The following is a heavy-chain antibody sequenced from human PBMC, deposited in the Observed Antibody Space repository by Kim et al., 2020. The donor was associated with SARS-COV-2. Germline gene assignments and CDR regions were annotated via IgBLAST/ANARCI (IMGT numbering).Heavy chain of an antibody. J-gene: IGHJ5*02. CDR1: GGPISSGSYY. D-gene: IGHD4-17*01. CDR2: IYTSGST. CDR3: AREGNYGDYFGVALWFDP. V-gene: IGHV4-61*02. Sequence: SETLSPTCTVSGGPISSGSYYWSWIQQPAGKGLEWIGRIYTSGSTNYNPSLKSRVTISVDTSKNQFSLKLSSVTAADTAVYYCAREGNYGDYFGVALWFDPWGQGTLVTVSS.